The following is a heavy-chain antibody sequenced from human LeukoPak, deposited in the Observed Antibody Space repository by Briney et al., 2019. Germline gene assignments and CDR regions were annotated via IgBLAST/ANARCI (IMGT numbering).Heavy chain of an antibody. D-gene: IGHD6-19*01. CDR1: GFTVSSNY. CDR2: IYSGGST. J-gene: IGHJ4*02. V-gene: IGHV3-53*01. CDR3: AKTVISAWYPFDS. Sequence: GGSLRLSCAASGFTVSSNYMSWVRQAPGKGLEWVSVIYSGGSTYYADSVKGRFTISRDNSKNTLYLQMNSLGAEDTAVYYCAKTVISAWYPFDSWGQGTLVTVSS.